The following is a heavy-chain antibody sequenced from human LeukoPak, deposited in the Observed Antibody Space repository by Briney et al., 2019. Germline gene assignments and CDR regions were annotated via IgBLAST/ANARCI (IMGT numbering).Heavy chain of an antibody. CDR1: GFTFSSYA. CDR2: ISGSGGST. CDR3: AKITMVRGGGGYFDY. Sequence: GGSLRLSCASSGFTFSSYAMSWVRQAPGKGLEWVSAISGSGGSTYYADSVKGRFTISRDNSKNTLYLQMNSLRAEDTAVYYCAKITMVRGGGGYFDYWGQGTLVTVSS. J-gene: IGHJ4*02. V-gene: IGHV3-23*01. D-gene: IGHD3-10*01.